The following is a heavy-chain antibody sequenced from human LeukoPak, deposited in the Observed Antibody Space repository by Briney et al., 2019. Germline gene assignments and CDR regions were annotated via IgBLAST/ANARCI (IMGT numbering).Heavy chain of an antibody. Sequence: GGSLRLSCAASGFTFSSYAMSWVRQAPGKGLEWVSAISGSGGSTYYADSVKGRFTISRDNSKNTLYLHMNRLKTEDTAVYYCTTETTVLFQHWGQGTLVTVSS. CDR3: TTETTVLFQH. CDR2: ISGSGGST. J-gene: IGHJ1*01. CDR1: GFTFSSYA. D-gene: IGHD1/OR15-1a*01. V-gene: IGHV3-23*01.